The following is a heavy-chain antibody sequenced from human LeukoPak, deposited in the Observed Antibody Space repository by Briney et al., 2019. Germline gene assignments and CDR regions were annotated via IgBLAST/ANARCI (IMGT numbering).Heavy chain of an antibody. Sequence: GGSLRLSCAASGFTFSSYWMHWVRQAPGKGLVWVSCISSDGSSTSYADSVKGRFTISRDIAKNTLYLQMNSLRAEDTAVYYCGRDPPVDTAMVFGGQGTLVTVSS. D-gene: IGHD5-18*01. V-gene: IGHV3-74*01. CDR1: GFTFSSYW. J-gene: IGHJ4*02. CDR2: ISSDGSST. CDR3: GRDPPVDTAMVF.